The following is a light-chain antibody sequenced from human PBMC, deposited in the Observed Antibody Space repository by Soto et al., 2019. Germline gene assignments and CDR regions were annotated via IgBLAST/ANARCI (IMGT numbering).Light chain of an antibody. CDR1: QSISDT. J-gene: IGKJ1*01. CDR2: GAS. CDR3: QQFNSWPWT. V-gene: IGKV3-15*01. Sequence: EIVMTQSPATLSVSPGERATLSCRASQSISDTLAWYQQKPGQAPRLLIYGASTRATGMPARFSGSGSGTDFTLTISSLQSEDFAVYYCQQFNSWPWTFGQGTKVEIK.